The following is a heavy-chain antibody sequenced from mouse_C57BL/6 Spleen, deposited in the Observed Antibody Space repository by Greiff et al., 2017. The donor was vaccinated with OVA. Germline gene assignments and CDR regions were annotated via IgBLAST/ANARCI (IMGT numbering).Heavy chain of an antibody. V-gene: IGHV1-64*01. Sequence: QFKLQHPVAELVKPGASVKLSCKASGYTFTSYWMHWVKQRPGQGLEWIGMIHPNSGSTNYNEKFKSKATLTVDKSSSTAYMQLSSLTSEDSAVYYCARQYDYEDWYFDVWGTGTTVTVSS. D-gene: IGHD2-4*01. J-gene: IGHJ1*03. CDR3: ARQYDYEDWYFDV. CDR1: GYTFTSYW. CDR2: IHPNSGST.